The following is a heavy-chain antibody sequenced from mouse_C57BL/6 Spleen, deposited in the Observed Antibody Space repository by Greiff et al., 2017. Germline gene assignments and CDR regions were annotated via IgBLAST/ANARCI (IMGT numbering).Heavy chain of an antibody. V-gene: IGHV1-81*01. CDR2: IYPRSGNT. Sequence: QVQLQQSGAELARPGASVKLSCKASGYTFTSYGISWVKQRTGQGLEWIGEIYPRSGNTKYNEKFKGKDTLTADKSSSTAYMELRSLTSADAAVYFFSRFGYGDCAVWGTGTTVTVSS. CDR3: SRFGYGDCAV. CDR1: GYTFTSYG. J-gene: IGHJ1*03.